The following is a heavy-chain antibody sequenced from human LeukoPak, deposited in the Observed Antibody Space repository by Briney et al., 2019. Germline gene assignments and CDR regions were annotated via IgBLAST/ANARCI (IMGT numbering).Heavy chain of an antibody. Sequence: GGSLRLSCAASGNYWMYWVRQASGKGLVWVSHINSDGSWTSYADSVKGRFTTSKDNAKNTVYLQMNSLRAEDTAVYYCVSFYETYWGRGTLVTVSS. J-gene: IGHJ4*02. D-gene: IGHD2/OR15-2a*01. CDR3: VSFYETY. V-gene: IGHV3-74*01. CDR1: GNYW. CDR2: INSDGSWT.